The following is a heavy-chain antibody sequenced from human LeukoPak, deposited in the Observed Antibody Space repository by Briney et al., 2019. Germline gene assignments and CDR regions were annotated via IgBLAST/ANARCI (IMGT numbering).Heavy chain of an antibody. Sequence: SVKVSCKASGGTFSSYAISWVRQAPGQGLERMGRIIPIFGTANYAQKFQGRVTITTDESTSTAYMELSSLRSEDTAVYYCARSLRAYYDYVWGSYRFDYWGQGTLVTVSS. CDR1: GGTFSSYA. CDR3: ARSLRAYYDYVWGSYRFDY. D-gene: IGHD3-16*02. CDR2: IIPIFGTA. V-gene: IGHV1-69*05. J-gene: IGHJ4*02.